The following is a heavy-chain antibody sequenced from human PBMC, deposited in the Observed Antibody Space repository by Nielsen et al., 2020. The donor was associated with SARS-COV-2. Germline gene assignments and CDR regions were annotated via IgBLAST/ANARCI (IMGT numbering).Heavy chain of an antibody. V-gene: IGHV4-59*01. CDR2: IYYSGST. CDR3: ARNIVADDGAFDI. CDR1: GGSISSYY. Sequence: SETLSLTCTVSGGSISSYYWSWIRQPPGKGLEWIGYIYYSGSTNYNPSLKSRVTISVDTSKNQFSLKLSSVTAADTAVYYCARNIVADDGAFDIWGQGTMVTVSS. J-gene: IGHJ3*02. D-gene: IGHD5-12*01.